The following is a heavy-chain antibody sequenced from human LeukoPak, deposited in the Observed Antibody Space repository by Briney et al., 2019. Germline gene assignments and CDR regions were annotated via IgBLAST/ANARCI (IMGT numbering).Heavy chain of an antibody. CDR1: GGSISSSSYY. Sequence: SETLSLTCTVSGGSISSSSYYWGWIRQPPGKGLEWIGSIYYSGSPYYNPSLKSRVTISVDTSKNQFSLKLTSVTAADTAVYYCAAYYYGSGSSPGFFDPWGHGTLVTVSS. V-gene: IGHV4-39*01. J-gene: IGHJ5*02. CDR2: IYYSGSP. CDR3: AAYYYGSGSSPGFFDP. D-gene: IGHD3-10*01.